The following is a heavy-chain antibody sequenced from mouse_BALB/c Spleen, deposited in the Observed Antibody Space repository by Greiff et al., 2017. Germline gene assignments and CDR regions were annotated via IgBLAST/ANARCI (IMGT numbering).Heavy chain of an antibody. V-gene: IGHV7-3*02. D-gene: IGHD2-1*01. CDR2: IRNKANGYTT. J-gene: IGHJ1*01. Sequence: EVMLVESGGGLVQPGGSLRLSCATSGFTFTDYYMSWVRQPPGKALEWLGFIRNKANGYTTEYSASVKGRFSISRDNSQSILYLQMNTLRAEDSATYYCALYGNYRYFDVWGAGTTVTVSS. CDR3: ALYGNYRYFDV. CDR1: GFTFTDYY.